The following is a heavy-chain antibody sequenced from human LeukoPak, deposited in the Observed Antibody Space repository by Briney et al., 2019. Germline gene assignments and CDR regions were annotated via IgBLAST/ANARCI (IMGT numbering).Heavy chain of an antibody. Sequence: GGSLRLSCAASGFTFNTYTMNWVRQAPGKGLEWVSSITASSTAIYSADSVKGRFTVSRDNAKNFLYLQMNSLRAEDTAVYYCARTYYDILTGYNPYFDYWGQGILVTVSS. CDR3: ARTYYDILTGYNPYFDY. CDR2: ITASSTAI. D-gene: IGHD3-9*01. J-gene: IGHJ4*02. V-gene: IGHV3-21*01. CDR1: GFTFNTYT.